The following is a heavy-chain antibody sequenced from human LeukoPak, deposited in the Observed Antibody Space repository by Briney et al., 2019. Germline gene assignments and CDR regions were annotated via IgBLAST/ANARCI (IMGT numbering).Heavy chain of an antibody. CDR1: GFTFSSYE. CDR3: ARDKRIAAADDYYYYYMDV. J-gene: IGHJ6*03. D-gene: IGHD6-13*01. CDR2: ITSSGNTI. V-gene: IGHV3-48*03. Sequence: PGGSLRLSCEASGFTFSSYEMNWVRQAPGKGLEWVSYITSSGNTIYYADSVKGRFTMSRDNAKNSLYLQMNSLRAEDTAVYYCARDKRIAAADDYYYYYMDVWGKGTTVTVSS.